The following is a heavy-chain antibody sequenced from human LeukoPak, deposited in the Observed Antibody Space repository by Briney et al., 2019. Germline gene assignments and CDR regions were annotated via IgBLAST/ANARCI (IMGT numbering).Heavy chain of an antibody. CDR1: GFTFSTYS. D-gene: IGHD3-22*01. Sequence: GGSLRLSCAASGFTFSTYSLNWVRQAPGKGLEWLSYISSDSTTIYYAHSVKGRFTISRDNAKNSLYLQMNSLRAEDRAVYYCASFGDSSGYFLVWGQGTLVTVSS. J-gene: IGHJ4*02. V-gene: IGHV3-48*01. CDR3: ASFGDSSGYFLV. CDR2: ISSDSTTI.